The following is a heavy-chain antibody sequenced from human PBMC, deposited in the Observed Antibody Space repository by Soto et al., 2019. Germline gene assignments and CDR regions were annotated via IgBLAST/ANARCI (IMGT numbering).Heavy chain of an antibody. CDR2: ISYDGSNK. J-gene: IGHJ4*02. CDR1: GFTFSSYA. D-gene: IGHD5-18*01. Sequence: PGGSLRLSCAASGFTFSSYAMHWVRQAPGKGLEWVAVISYDGSNKYYADTVKGRFTFSRDNSKNTLYLQMNSLRAEDTAVYYCARDLDTPMAYGNYFDYWGQGTLVTVSS. V-gene: IGHV3-30-3*01. CDR3: ARDLDTPMAYGNYFDY.